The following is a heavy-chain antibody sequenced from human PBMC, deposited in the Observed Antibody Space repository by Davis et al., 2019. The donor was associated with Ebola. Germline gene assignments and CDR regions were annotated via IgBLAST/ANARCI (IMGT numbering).Heavy chain of an antibody. CDR1: GFIFSAYT. CDR3: AKFLETADF. V-gene: IGHV3-48*02. J-gene: IGHJ4*02. CDR2: ISSSGDAK. Sequence: GESLKISCAASGFIFSAYTMTWVRQAPGKGPEWVSSISSSGDAKYYADSVKGRFTVSRDNAKYSLYLQLNSLRDEDTAIYYCAKFLETADFWGQGTLATVSS. D-gene: IGHD3-3*01.